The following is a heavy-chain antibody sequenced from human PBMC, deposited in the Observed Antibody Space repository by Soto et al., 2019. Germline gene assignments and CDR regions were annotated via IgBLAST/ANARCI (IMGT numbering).Heavy chain of an antibody. Sequence: HPGGSLRLSCAASGFTFSSYAMSWVRQAPGKGLEWVSAISGSGGSTYYADSVKGRFIISRDNSKNTLYLQMNSLRAEDTAVYYCAKDYYDSSAINPFDYWGQGTLVTVSS. CDR1: GFTFSSYA. CDR3: AKDYYDSSAINPFDY. CDR2: ISGSGGST. D-gene: IGHD3-22*01. V-gene: IGHV3-23*01. J-gene: IGHJ4*02.